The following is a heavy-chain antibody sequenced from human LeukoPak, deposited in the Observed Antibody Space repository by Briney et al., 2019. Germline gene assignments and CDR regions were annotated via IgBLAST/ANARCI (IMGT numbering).Heavy chain of an antibody. CDR1: GFTFDDCG. CDR2: INWNGGST. Sequence: GGSLRLSCAASGFTFDDCGMSWVRQAPGKGLEWVSGINWNGGSTGYADSVKGRFTISRDNAKNSLYLQMNSLRAEDTALYYCARRIVATIKGRRYYFDYWGQGTLVTVSS. J-gene: IGHJ4*02. V-gene: IGHV3-20*04. D-gene: IGHD5-12*01. CDR3: ARRIVATIKGRRYYFDY.